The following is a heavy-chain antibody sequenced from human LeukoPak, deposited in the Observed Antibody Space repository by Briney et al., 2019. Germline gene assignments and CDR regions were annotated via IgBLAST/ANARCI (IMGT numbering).Heavy chain of an antibody. J-gene: IGHJ4*02. D-gene: IGHD5-12*01. CDR2: INHSGST. CDR3: ARGRRYSGYANDY. V-gene: IGHV4-34*01. CDR1: GGSFSGYY. Sequence: NTSETLSLTCAVYGGSFSGYYWSWIRQPPGKGLEWIGEINHSGSTNYNPSLKSRVTISVDTSKNQFSLKLSSVTAADTAVYYCARGRRYSGYANDYWGQGTLVTVSS.